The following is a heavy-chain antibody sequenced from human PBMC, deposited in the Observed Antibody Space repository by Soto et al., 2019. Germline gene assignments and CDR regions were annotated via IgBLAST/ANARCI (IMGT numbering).Heavy chain of an antibody. V-gene: IGHV3-23*01. CDR3: AKEGTVISHYYYYYGMDV. CDR2: ISGTGGIT. CDR1: GFTFSSYA. J-gene: IGHJ6*02. Sequence: EVQLLESGGGLVQPGGSLRLSCAASGFTFSSYAMNWVRQAPGKGLEWVSVISGTGGITYHAYSVKGRFTISGDNSKNSLYLQMDSLRAEDTAVYFCAKEGTVISHYYYYYGMDVWGQGTTVTVSS. D-gene: IGHD4-4*01.